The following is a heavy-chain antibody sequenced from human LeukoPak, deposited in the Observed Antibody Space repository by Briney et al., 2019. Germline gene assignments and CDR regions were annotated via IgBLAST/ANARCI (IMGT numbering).Heavy chain of an antibody. J-gene: IGHJ4*02. D-gene: IGHD1-26*01. Sequence: ASVKVSCKSSGYTFISHDINWVRQATGQGLEWMGWMDPNSGNTGYAQRFQGGVTLTRSTSLSEAYMELTSLKFEDTAVYYCARVQGSDTSGSFDHWGQGTLVTVSS. CDR3: ARVQGSDTSGSFDH. CDR1: GYTFISHD. V-gene: IGHV1-8*01. CDR2: MDPNSGNT.